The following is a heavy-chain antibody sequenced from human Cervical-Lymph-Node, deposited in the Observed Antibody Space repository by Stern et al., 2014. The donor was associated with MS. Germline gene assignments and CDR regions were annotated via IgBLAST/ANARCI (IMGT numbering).Heavy chain of an antibody. V-gene: IGHV1-2*02. D-gene: IGHD4-17*01. CDR2: INPNSGGT. Sequence: QVQLAESGAEVRKPGASVKVSCKASAYTFTGYYIHWVRQAPGQGLEWMGWINPNSGGTKNAQKFQGRVTMTRDTSITTVYMELNRLTSDDTAVYYCARGLATAVTTDYWGQGTLVTVSS. CDR3: ARGLATAVTTDY. CDR1: AYTFTGYY. J-gene: IGHJ4*02.